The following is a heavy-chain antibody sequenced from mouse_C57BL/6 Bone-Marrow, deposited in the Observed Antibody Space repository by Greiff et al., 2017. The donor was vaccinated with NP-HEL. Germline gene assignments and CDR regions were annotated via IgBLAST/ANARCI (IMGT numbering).Heavy chain of an antibody. D-gene: IGHD2-14*01. J-gene: IGHJ2*01. Sequence: EVKLVESGGGLVKPGGSLKLSCAASGFTFSSYAMSWVRQTPEKRLEWVATISDGGSYTYYPDNVKGRVTISRDNAKNNLYLQMSHLKSEDTAMYYCARGGVPYFDYWGQGTTLTVSS. V-gene: IGHV5-4*03. CDR3: ARGGVPYFDY. CDR2: ISDGGSYT. CDR1: GFTFSSYA.